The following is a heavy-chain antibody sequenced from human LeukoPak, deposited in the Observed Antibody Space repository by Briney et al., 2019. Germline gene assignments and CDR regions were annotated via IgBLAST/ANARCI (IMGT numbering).Heavy chain of an antibody. CDR3: ARLWPEHEGLDGMDI. V-gene: IGHV4-4*02. CDR1: GGSISSSNW. Sequence: PSGTLSLTCAVSGGSISSSNWWSWVRQPPGKGLEWIGEIYHSGSTNYNPSLKSRVTISVDKSKNQFSLKLSSVTAADTAVYYCARLWPEHEGLDGMDIWGQGTTITVSS. D-gene: IGHD1-14*01. J-gene: IGHJ6*02. CDR2: IYHSGST.